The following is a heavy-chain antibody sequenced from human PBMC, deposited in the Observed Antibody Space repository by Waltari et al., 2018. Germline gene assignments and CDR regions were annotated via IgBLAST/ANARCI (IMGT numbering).Heavy chain of an antibody. CDR1: GGTFSSYT. D-gene: IGHD3-22*01. Sequence: QVQLVQSGAEVKKPGSSVKVSCKASGGTFSSYTLSWVRQAPGQGLEWMGRIIPILGIANYAQKFQGRVTITADKSTSTAYMELSSLRSEDTAVYYCARGFSYYDTLGDYWGQGTLVTVSS. V-gene: IGHV1-69*02. CDR3: ARGFSYYDTLGDY. J-gene: IGHJ4*02. CDR2: IIPILGIA.